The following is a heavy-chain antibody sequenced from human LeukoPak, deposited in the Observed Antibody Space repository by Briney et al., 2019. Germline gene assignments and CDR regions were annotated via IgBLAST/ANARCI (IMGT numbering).Heavy chain of an antibody. CDR3: ARPTETTAGYYFDY. CDR2: LNPYNGDT. D-gene: IGHD1/OR15-1a*01. V-gene: IGHV1-18*01. CDR1: GYSFIHSG. Sequence: ASVKVSCKASGYSFIHSGLSRVRQAPGQGLEWMGWLNPYNGDTNFAQNLQGRVTMTRDKSTNTAYMELRSLRSDDTAVYYCARPTETTAGYYFDYWGQGTLVTVSS. J-gene: IGHJ4*02.